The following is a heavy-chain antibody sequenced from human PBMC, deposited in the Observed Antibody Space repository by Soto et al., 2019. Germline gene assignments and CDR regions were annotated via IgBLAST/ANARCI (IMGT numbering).Heavy chain of an antibody. CDR1: GFTFSGSA. Sequence: GGSLRLSCAASGFTFSGSAMHWVRQASGKGLEWVGRIRSKANSYATAYAASVKGRFTISRDDSKNTAYLQMNSLKTEDTAVYYCTSQKYSSSFDVYYYMDVWGKGTTVTVSS. J-gene: IGHJ6*03. D-gene: IGHD6-13*01. V-gene: IGHV3-73*01. CDR2: IRSKANSYAT. CDR3: TSQKYSSSFDVYYYMDV.